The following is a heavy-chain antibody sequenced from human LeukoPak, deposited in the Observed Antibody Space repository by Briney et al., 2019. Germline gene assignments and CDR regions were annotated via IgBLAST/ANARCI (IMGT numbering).Heavy chain of an antibody. CDR1: GGSISSSNYY. J-gene: IGHJ4*02. CDR3: AKAYCSSASCAKLGYFDF. Sequence: KPSETLSLTCTVSGGSISSSNYYWGWIRQPPGKGLEWIGTIYYSGTTYYNPSLKSRVTISVDTSRNQFSLKLSSVTAAVTAVYYCAKAYCSSASCAKLGYFDFWGQGTLVTVSS. D-gene: IGHD2-2*01. V-gene: IGHV4-39*01. CDR2: IYYSGTT.